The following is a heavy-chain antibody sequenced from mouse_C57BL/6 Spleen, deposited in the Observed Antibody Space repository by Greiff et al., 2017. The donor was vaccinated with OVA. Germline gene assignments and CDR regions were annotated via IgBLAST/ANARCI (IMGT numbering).Heavy chain of an antibody. J-gene: IGHJ2*01. Sequence: EVQLQQSGPELVKPGASVKISCKASGYSFTGYYMNWVKQSPEKSLEWIGEINPSTGGTTYNQKFKAKATLTVDKSSSTAYMQLKSLTSEDSAVCYCARGYPDYWGQGTTLTVSS. CDR1: GYSFTGYY. CDR3: ARGYPDY. CDR2: INPSTGGT. V-gene: IGHV1-42*01. D-gene: IGHD2-2*01.